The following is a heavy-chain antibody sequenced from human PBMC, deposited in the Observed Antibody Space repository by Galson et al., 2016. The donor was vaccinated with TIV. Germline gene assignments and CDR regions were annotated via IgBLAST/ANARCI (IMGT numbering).Heavy chain of an antibody. J-gene: IGHJ4*02. Sequence: SVKVSCKVSKYTLTELSMHWVRQAPGKGLEWMGGFDPEQGKTIYAQKFQGRVTMTEDTSTDTAFMELSSLRFEDPAVTYCATAAWFPGLSLDNWGQGTLVTVSS. V-gene: IGHV1-24*01. CDR2: FDPEQGKT. CDR1: KYTLTELS. CDR3: ATAAWFPGLSLDN. D-gene: IGHD2/OR15-2a*01.